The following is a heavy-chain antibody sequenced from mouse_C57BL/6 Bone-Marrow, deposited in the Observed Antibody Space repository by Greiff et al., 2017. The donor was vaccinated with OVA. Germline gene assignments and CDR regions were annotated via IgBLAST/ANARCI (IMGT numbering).Heavy chain of an antibody. CDR3: ARLNYYGSSYDAMDY. D-gene: IGHD1-1*01. CDR1: EYEFPSHD. Sequence: DVQLVESGGGLVQPGESLKLSCESNEYEFPSHDMSWVRKTPEKRLELVAAINSDGGSTYYPDTMERRFIISRDNTKKTLYLQMSSLRSEDTALYYCARLNYYGSSYDAMDYWGQGTSVTVSS. V-gene: IGHV5-2*01. J-gene: IGHJ4*01. CDR2: INSDGGST.